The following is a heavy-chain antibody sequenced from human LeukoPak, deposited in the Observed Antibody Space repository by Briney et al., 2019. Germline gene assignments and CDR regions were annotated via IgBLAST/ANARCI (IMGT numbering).Heavy chain of an antibody. D-gene: IGHD3-22*01. V-gene: IGHV1-2*02. CDR3: ARDGWLDSRSFDY. CDR1: GGTFSSYA. Sequence: ASVKVSCKASGGTFSSYAISWVRQAPGQVLEWMGRIIPNSGGTNYAQKFQGRVTMTRDTSISTAYMELSRLRSDDTAVYYCARDGWLDSRSFDYWGQGTLVTVSS. J-gene: IGHJ4*02. CDR2: IIPNSGGT.